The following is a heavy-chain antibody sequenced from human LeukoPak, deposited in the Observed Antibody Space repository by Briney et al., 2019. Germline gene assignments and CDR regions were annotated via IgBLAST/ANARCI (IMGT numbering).Heavy chain of an antibody. Sequence: ASVKVSCKASGYTLTSYDINWVRQATGQGLEWMGGIIPIFGTANYAQKFQGRVTITADKSTSTAYMELSSLRSEDTAVYYCARERDGYNPHWGQGTLVTVSS. CDR1: GYTLTSYD. J-gene: IGHJ4*02. V-gene: IGHV1-69*06. CDR2: IIPIFGTA. D-gene: IGHD5-24*01. CDR3: ARERDGYNPH.